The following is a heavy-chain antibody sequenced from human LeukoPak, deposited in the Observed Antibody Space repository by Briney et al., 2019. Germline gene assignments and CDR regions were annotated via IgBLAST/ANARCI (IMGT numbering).Heavy chain of an antibody. V-gene: IGHV4-30-2*01. CDR2: IYHSGST. CDR3: ASGRSSSSLNFDY. CDR1: GGSISSGGYY. Sequence: SETPSLTCTVSGGSISSGGYYWSWIRQPPGKGLEWIGYIYHSGSTYYNPSLKSRVTISVDRSKNQFSLKLSSVTAADTAVYYCASGRSSSSLNFDYWGQGTLVTVSS. J-gene: IGHJ4*02. D-gene: IGHD6-6*01.